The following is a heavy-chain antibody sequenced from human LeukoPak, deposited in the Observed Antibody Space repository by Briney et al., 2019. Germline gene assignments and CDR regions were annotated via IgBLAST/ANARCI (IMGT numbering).Heavy chain of an antibody. V-gene: IGHV3-48*02. CDR2: ISSRSATI. CDR3: ARDRGWYSDY. CDR1: GFTFSTYS. D-gene: IGHD6-19*01. J-gene: IGHJ4*02. Sequence: GGSLRLSCAASGFTFSTYSMNWVRQAPGKGQEWVSYISSRSATIYYADSVKGRFTISRDNAKSSLYLQMNSLRDEDTAVYYCARDRGWYSDYWGPGTLVTVS.